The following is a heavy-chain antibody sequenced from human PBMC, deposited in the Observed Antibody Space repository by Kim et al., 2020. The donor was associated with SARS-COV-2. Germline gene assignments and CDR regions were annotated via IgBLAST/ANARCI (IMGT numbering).Heavy chain of an antibody. J-gene: IGHJ6*02. Sequence: ASVKVSCKASGYTFTSYAMNWVRQAPGQGLEWMGWINTNTGNPTYAQGFTGRFVFSLDTSVSTAYLQISSLKAEDTAVYYCARDLSLDKGVYYYYYGMDVWGQGTTVTVSS. CDR2: INTNTGNP. V-gene: IGHV7-4-1*02. CDR1: GYTFTSYA. CDR3: ARDLSLDKGVYYYYYGMDV. D-gene: IGHD3-16*02.